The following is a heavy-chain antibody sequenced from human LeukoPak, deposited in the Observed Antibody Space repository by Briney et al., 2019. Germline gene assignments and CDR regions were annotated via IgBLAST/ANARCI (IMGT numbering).Heavy chain of an antibody. CDR1: GFTFTNYW. Sequence: HTGGSLRLSCAASGFTFTNYWMSWVRQTPGKGLEWVGNIKQDGSEKDYVDSVKGRFTISRDNAKNSLFLQMNSLRDEDTALYYCAGGHTYYYYGMDVWGQGTTVTVSS. CDR2: IKQDGSEK. J-gene: IGHJ6*02. CDR3: AGGHTYYYYGMDV. V-gene: IGHV3-7*04.